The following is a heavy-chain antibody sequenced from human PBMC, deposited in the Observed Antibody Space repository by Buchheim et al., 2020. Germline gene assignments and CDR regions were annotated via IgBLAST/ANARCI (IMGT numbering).Heavy chain of an antibody. Sequence: EVQLVESGGGLVQPGGSLRLSRPASGLTFSSYSMNWVREAPGKGLEWVSYISSSSSTIYYADSVKGRFAISRANATNSLYLRMDSLRAEDTAVYYCARGRWVGERSDYWGQGTL. J-gene: IGHJ4*02. CDR3: ARGRWVGERSDY. CDR1: GLTFSSYS. V-gene: IGHV3-48*04. D-gene: IGHD1-26*01. CDR2: ISSSSSTI.